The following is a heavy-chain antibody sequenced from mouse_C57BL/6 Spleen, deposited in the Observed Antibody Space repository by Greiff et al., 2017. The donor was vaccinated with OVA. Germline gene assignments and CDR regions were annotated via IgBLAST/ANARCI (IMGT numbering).Heavy chain of an antibody. D-gene: IGHD2-3*01. V-gene: IGHV5-12*01. J-gene: IGHJ4*01. Sequence: EVKLMESGGGLVQPGGSLKLSCAASGFTFSDYYMYWVRQTPEKRLEWVAYISNGGGSTYYPDTVKGRFTISRDNAKNTLYLQMSRLKSEDTAMYYCARHKGYYAEDYAMDYWGQGTSVTVSS. CDR2: ISNGGGST. CDR3: ARHKGYYAEDYAMDY. CDR1: GFTFSDYY.